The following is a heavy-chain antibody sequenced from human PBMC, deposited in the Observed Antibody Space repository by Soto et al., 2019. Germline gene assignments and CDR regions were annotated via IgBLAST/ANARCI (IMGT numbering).Heavy chain of an antibody. CDR3: AKDYWDYSSGFLGVAFDI. CDR2: ISGSGGST. V-gene: IGHV3-23*01. Sequence: GGSLRLSCAASGFTFSSYAMSWVRQAPGKGLEWVSAISGSGGSTYYADSVKGRFTISRDNSKNTLYLQMNSLRAEDTAVYYCAKDYWDYSSGFLGVAFDIWGQGTMVTVSS. J-gene: IGHJ3*02. CDR1: GFTFSSYA. D-gene: IGHD6-19*01.